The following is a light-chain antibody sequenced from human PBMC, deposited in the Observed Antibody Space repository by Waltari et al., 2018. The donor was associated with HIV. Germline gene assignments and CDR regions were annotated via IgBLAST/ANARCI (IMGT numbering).Light chain of an antibody. Sequence: EIVMTQSPATLSVSLGERATLSCRASQSVRYNLAWYQQKPGQPPRLLIYGASTRATGIPAMFSASGSGTEFTLTISSLQSEDFAVYYCQQYKYWPPWTFGQGTKVDIK. V-gene: IGKV3-15*01. CDR3: QQYKYWPPWT. CDR2: GAS. J-gene: IGKJ1*01. CDR1: QSVRYN.